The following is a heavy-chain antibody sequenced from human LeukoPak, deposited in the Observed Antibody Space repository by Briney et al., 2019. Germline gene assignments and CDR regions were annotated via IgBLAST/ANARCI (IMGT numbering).Heavy chain of an antibody. CDR1: GFTFSTYA. CDR2: ISGGGGST. CDR3: AKSAWQGVIAPTADLDY. V-gene: IGHV3-23*01. Sequence: PGGSLRLSCAASGFTFSTYAMNWVRQAPGKGLEWVSTISGGGGSTYYADSVKGRFTISRDSSKNTLYLQMNSLRAGDAAVYYCAKSAWQGVIAPTADLDYWGQGTLVTVSS. J-gene: IGHJ4*02. D-gene: IGHD2-2*01.